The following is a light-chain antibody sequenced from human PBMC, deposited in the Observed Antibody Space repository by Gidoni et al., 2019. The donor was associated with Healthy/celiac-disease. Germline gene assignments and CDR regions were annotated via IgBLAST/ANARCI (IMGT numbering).Light chain of an antibody. J-gene: IGKJ4*01. CDR1: QSVLYSSNNKNY. CDR3: QQYYSTPPLT. CDR2: WAS. Sequence: DIVMTQSPDLLAVSLGERATINCKSSQSVLYSSNNKNYLAWYQQKPGQPPKLLIYWASTRESWVPDRFSGSGSGTDFTLTISSLQAEDVAVYYCQQYYSTPPLTFGGGTKVEIK. V-gene: IGKV4-1*01.